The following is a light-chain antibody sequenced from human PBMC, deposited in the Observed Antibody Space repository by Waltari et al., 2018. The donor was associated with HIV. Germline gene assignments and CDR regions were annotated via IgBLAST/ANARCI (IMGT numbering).Light chain of an antibody. CDR2: GSS. J-gene: IGKJ2*01. V-gene: IGKV1-39*01. Sequence: DIQMTQSPSSLSASVGDRVTITCRANQNINRYLNWYSQKPGKAPTLLIFGSSTLQSGVPSRFSASGSGIDFILTITGVQHEDFATYFCQQSQAIPATFGQGTK. CDR3: QQSQAIPAT. CDR1: QNINRY.